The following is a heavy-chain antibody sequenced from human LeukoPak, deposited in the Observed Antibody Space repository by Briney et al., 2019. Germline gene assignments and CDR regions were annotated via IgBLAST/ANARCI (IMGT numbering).Heavy chain of an antibody. V-gene: IGHV1-18*01. CDR3: ARLTPYYYDSSGYYSGMDV. J-gene: IGHJ6*02. D-gene: IGHD3-22*01. CDR2: ISAYNGNT. Sequence: VASVTVSCTSSGYTFTTYGISWERPAPGQGLGWVGWISAYNGNTNYSQKLQGRGSMTTDTSTSTTYMELRSMRSDDTAVYYCARLTPYYYDSSGYYSGMDVWGQGTTVTVSS. CDR1: GYTFTTYG.